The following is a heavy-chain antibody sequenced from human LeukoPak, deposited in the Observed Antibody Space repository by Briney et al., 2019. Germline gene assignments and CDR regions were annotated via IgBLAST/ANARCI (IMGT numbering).Heavy chain of an antibody. CDR1: GFTFGHYL. D-gene: IGHD6-19*01. J-gene: IGHJ6*02. Sequence: PGGSLRLSCAAYGFTFGHYLMHWVRQAPGKGLMWVSRVHIDGSSTTYADSVKGRFTISRDDAKNTLYLQMNSLRAEDTAVYYCARAPSGWHATDVWGQGTTVTVSS. CDR2: VHIDGSST. V-gene: IGHV3-74*01. CDR3: ARAPSGWHATDV.